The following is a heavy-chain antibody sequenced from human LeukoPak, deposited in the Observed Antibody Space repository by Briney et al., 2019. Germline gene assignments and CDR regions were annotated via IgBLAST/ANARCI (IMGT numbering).Heavy chain of an antibody. CDR1: GFTFSGYP. CDR3: ARDHAYSSSCLDY. D-gene: IGHD6-13*01. Sequence: GKSLRLSCAASGFTFSGYPIHWVRQAPGKGLEWVAVISYDGSNKYYADSVKGRFTISRDNSKNTLYLQMNSLRAEDTAVYYCARDHAYSSSCLDYWGQGTLVTVSS. V-gene: IGHV3-30-3*01. J-gene: IGHJ4*02. CDR2: ISYDGSNK.